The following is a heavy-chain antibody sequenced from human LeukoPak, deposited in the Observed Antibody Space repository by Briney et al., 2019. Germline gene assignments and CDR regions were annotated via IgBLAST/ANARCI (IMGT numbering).Heavy chain of an antibody. CDR2: LYYSGST. CDR3: ARVRGTFETD. D-gene: IGHD2/OR15-2a*01. V-gene: IGHV4-59*01. CDR1: GGSISSYY. J-gene: IGHJ1*01. Sequence: SETLSLTCTVSGGSISSYYWSWIRQRPGKGLEWIGYLYYSGSTTYSPSLKSRVTMSVDTSKSQFSLRLSSGTAADTAIYYCARVRGTFETDWGQGNLVTGSS.